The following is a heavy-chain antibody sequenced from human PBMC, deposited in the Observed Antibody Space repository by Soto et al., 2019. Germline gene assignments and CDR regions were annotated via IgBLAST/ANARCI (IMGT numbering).Heavy chain of an antibody. CDR2: MSPNSGNT. V-gene: IGHV1-8*01. Sequence: QVQLVQSGAEVRKPGASVKVSCKASGYTFTSYDINWVRQATGQGLEYLGWMSPNSGNTGYVQKFQGRVTMTWDTYITTAYMKLSSLRSEDTAVYFCARGVKYGAYSRWFDPWGQGTLVTVSS. CDR1: GYTFTSYD. CDR3: ARGVKYGAYSRWFDP. J-gene: IGHJ5*02. D-gene: IGHD4-17*01.